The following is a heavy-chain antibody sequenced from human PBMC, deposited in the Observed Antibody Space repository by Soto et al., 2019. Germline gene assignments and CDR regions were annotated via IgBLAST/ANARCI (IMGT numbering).Heavy chain of an antibody. CDR3: ARRSFGDYGGEYYFDY. D-gene: IGHD4-17*01. J-gene: IGHJ4*02. V-gene: IGHV3-20*01. CDR1: GFTFDDYG. CDR2: INWNGGST. Sequence: GGSLRLSCAASGFTFDDYGMSWVRQAPGKGLEWVSGINWNGGSTGYADSVKGRFTISRDNAKNSLYLQMNSLRAEDTALYHCARRSFGDYGGEYYFDYWGQGTLVTVSS.